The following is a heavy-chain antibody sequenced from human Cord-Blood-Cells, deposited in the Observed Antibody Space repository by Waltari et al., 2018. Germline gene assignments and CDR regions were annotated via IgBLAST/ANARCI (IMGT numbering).Heavy chain of an antibody. CDR2: IIPIFGTA. J-gene: IGHJ3*02. Sequence: QVQLVQSGAEVKKPGSSVKVSCKASGGTFSSYALSWVRQAPGQGLEWMGGIIPIFGTANYAQKFQGRVTITADESTSTAYMELSSLRSEDTAVYYCANLGYCSSTSCYDAFDIWGQGTMVTVSS. V-gene: IGHV1-69*01. CDR1: GGTFSSYA. CDR3: ANLGYCSSTSCYDAFDI. D-gene: IGHD2-2*01.